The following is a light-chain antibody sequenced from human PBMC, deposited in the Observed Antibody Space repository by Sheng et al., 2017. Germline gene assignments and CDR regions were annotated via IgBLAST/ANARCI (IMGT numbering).Light chain of an antibody. CDR2: DDS. V-gene: IGLV3-21*02. CDR1: NIGSRS. CDR3: QLWDRSGDHPV. Sequence: SYVLTQPPSVSVAPGQTATMTCGASNIGSRSVHWYQQRPGQAPVLVVYDDSDRPLGIPERFSGSNSVNTATLTIFRVEAGDEADYYCQLWDRSGDHPVFGGGTKLTVL. J-gene: IGLJ2*01.